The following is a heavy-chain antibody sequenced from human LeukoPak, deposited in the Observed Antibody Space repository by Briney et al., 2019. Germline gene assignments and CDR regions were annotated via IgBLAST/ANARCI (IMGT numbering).Heavy chain of an antibody. CDR2: VSGSGGST. CDR1: GFTFSSYD. J-gene: IGHJ4*02. V-gene: IGHV3-23*01. CDR3: AKDSHSGTYFDS. Sequence: GGSLRLPCAASGFTFSSYDMSWVRQAPGKGLEWVSAVSGSGGSTYYADSVKGRFTISRDNSKSTLFLQMNSLRAEDTAVYYCAKDSHSGTYFDSWGRGTLVTVSS. D-gene: IGHD1-26*01.